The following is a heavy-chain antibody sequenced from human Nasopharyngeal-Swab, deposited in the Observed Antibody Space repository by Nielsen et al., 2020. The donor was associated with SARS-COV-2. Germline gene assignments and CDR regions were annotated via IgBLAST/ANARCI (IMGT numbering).Heavy chain of an antibody. V-gene: IGHV3-23*03. CDR2: IYSGGSST. D-gene: IGHD5-24*01. J-gene: IGHJ4*02. CDR3: AKGGNSGWLQSAEYFDY. Sequence: GESLKISCAASGFTFSSYAMSWVRQAPGKGLEWVLVIYSGGSSTYYADSVKGRFTISRDNSKNTLYLQMNSLRAEGTAVYYCAKGGNSGWLQSAEYFDYWGQGTLVTVSS. CDR1: GFTFSSYA.